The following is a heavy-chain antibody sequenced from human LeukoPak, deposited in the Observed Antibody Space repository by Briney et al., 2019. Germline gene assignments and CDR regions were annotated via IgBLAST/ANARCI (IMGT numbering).Heavy chain of an antibody. Sequence: GESLRISFAASGFTFSSYWMTWVRQPPGKGLEWVANIKQDGSEKYYVDPVKGRFTISRDNAKNSLYLQMNSLRAEDTAVYYCARERSESSYYFDYWGQGTLVTVSS. J-gene: IGHJ4*02. CDR2: IKQDGSEK. V-gene: IGHV3-7*01. CDR3: ARERSESSYYFDY. CDR1: GFTFSSYW. D-gene: IGHD3-3*01.